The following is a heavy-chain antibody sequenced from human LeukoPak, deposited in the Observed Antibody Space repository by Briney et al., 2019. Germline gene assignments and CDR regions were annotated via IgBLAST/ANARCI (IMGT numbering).Heavy chain of an antibody. J-gene: IGHJ4*02. CDR2: IKTDGSEK. D-gene: IGHD1-26*01. V-gene: IGHV3-7*01. Sequence: GGSPRLSCAASGFTFSSYWMSWVRQVPGKGLEWVANIKTDGSEKSSLDSVKGRFTISRDNAKTSLYLQMNSLRAEDTAVYYCASTSWELPDYWGQGNLVTVSS. CDR1: GFTFSSYW. CDR3: ASTSWELPDY.